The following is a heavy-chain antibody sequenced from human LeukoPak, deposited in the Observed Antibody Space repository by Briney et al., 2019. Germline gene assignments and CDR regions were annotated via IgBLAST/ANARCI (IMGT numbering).Heavy chain of an antibody. CDR3: ASDTSHTGGYYYREDAFDV. Sequence: ASVKVSCKASGYTFTAYYMHWVRQAPGQGLEWMGWINPNSGGTNYSQKFQGRVTMTRDTSITTAYMELSRLTSEDTAVYYCASDTSHTGGYYYREDAFDVWGQGTMVTVSS. D-gene: IGHD3-22*01. J-gene: IGHJ3*01. V-gene: IGHV1-2*02. CDR1: GYTFTAYY. CDR2: INPNSGGT.